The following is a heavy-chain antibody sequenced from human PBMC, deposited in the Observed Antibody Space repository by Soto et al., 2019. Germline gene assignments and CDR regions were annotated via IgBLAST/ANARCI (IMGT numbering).Heavy chain of an antibody. CDR2: LYDVAGT. V-gene: IGHV3-53*01. J-gene: IGHJ3*01. CDR1: GLTVSGKKY. D-gene: IGHD1-1*01. CDR3: ASWHEREHAYDV. Sequence: DVQLVESGGGLIQPGESLRMSCAAFGLTVSGKKYVAWVRQAPGKGLEWVSALYDVAGTYYADSVKGRFTTSRDSSKTTVYPQMNGLRPDDTAVYYCASWHEREHAYDVWGQGTTVTVSS.